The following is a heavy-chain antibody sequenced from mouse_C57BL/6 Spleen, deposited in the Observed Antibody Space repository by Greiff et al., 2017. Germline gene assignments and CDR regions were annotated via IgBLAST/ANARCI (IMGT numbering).Heavy chain of an antibody. D-gene: IGHD2-2*01. CDR3: AGGYPPFAY. CDR2: INPNNGGT. Sequence: EVKLQQSGPELVKPGASVKISCKASGYTFTDYYMNWVKQSHGKSLEWIGDINPNNGGTSYNQKFKGKATLTVDKSSSTAYMELRSLTSEDSAVYYCAGGYPPFAYWGQGTLVTVSA. CDR1: GYTFTDYY. J-gene: IGHJ3*01. V-gene: IGHV1-26*01.